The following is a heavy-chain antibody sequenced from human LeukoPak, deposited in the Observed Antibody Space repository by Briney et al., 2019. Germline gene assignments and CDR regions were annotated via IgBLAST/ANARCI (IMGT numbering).Heavy chain of an antibody. CDR3: ARDRWVVVVQKGYFDL. CDR1: GFTFSDYY. V-gene: IGHV3-11*01. CDR2: ISSSGSTI. D-gene: IGHD2-21*01. J-gene: IGHJ2*01. Sequence: PGGSLRLSCAASGFTFSDYYMSWIRQAPGKGLEWVSYISSSGSTIYYADSVKGRFTISRDNAKNSLYLQMNSLRAEDTAVYYCARDRWVVVVQKGYFDLWGRGTLVTVSS.